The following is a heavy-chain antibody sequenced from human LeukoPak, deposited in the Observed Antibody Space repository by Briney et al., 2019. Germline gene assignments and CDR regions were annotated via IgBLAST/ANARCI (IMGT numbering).Heavy chain of an antibody. Sequence: PGGSLKLSCAASGFTFSGSAMHWVRQASGKGLEWVGRIRSKANSYATAYAASVKGRFTISRDDSKNTAYLQMNSLKTEDTAVYYCTGQIYCSGGSCFEDYWGQGTLVTVSS. D-gene: IGHD2-15*01. V-gene: IGHV3-73*01. CDR3: TGQIYCSGGSCFEDY. CDR1: GFTFSGSA. CDR2: IRSKANSYAT. J-gene: IGHJ4*02.